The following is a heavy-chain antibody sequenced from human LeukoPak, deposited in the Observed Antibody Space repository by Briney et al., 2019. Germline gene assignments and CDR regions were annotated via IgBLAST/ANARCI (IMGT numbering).Heavy chain of an antibody. CDR1: GFTFSSYA. V-gene: IGHV3-30*04. CDR3: ARGPPVYCSSTRCYLPPAY. CDR2: IPYDGSNK. J-gene: IGHJ4*02. D-gene: IGHD2-2*01. Sequence: QAGGSLRLSCAASGFTFSSYAMHWVRQAPGKGLEWAAVIPYDGSNKYYADSVKGRFTISRDNSKNTLYLQMNSLGAEDTAVYYCARGPPVYCSSTRCYLPPAYWGQGTLVTVSS.